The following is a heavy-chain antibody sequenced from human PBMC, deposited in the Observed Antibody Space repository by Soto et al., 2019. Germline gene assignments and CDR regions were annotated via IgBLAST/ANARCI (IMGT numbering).Heavy chain of an antibody. CDR2: IDDTTYYT. J-gene: IGHJ5*02. Sequence: PGGSLILSCSASGFTFSRFAMHWFRQAPGKGLEYIASIDDTTYYTPYADSVKGRFTISRDNSKNTLYLQMSSLRPEDTAIYYCVKDYGTALIRGAPAPWGQGALVTVSS. V-gene: IGHV3-64D*06. CDR1: GFTFSRFA. CDR3: VKDYGTALIRGAPAP. D-gene: IGHD2-8*02.